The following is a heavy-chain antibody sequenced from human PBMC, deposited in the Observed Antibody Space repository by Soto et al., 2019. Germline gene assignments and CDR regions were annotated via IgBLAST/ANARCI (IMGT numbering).Heavy chain of an antibody. J-gene: IGHJ1*01. CDR2: ISGAGGST. D-gene: IGHD2-2*01. Sequence: GGSLILSCAGSGFSFSSDWMHWVRQGPGKGLEWVSGISGAGGSTRYADSVKGRFPISRDDSKNTLYLQMNSLRADDTALYFCVKDTCSATTCYLWPWGQGTLLTVSS. CDR3: VKDTCSATTCYLWP. CDR1: GFSFSSDW. V-gene: IGHV3-74*01.